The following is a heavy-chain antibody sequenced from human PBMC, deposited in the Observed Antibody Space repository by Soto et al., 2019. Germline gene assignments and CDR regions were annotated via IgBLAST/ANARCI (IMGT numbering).Heavy chain of an antibody. CDR3: AREYSSSSQYLYFDV. V-gene: IGHV1-69*01. J-gene: IGHJ2*01. D-gene: IGHD6-6*01. Sequence: QVQLVQSGAEVKKPGSSVKVSCKVSGGIFSSYAIGWVRQAPGQGLEWMAGIIPITGTTNRAQKFQGRVTVTADESTTTVYMELSSLTAEDTAVYYCAREYSSSSQYLYFDVWGRGTLVTFSS. CDR1: GGIFSSYA. CDR2: IIPITGTT.